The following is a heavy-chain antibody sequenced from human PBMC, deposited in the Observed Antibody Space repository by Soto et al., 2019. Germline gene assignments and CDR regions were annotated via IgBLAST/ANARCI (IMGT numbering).Heavy chain of an antibody. CDR1: GGTFSSYA. D-gene: IGHD3-22*01. CDR2: IIPIFGTA. J-gene: IGHJ4*02. CDR3: ARAAYYYDSSGYYYSKPPDY. Sequence: QVQLVQSGAEVKKHGSSVKVSCKASGGTFSSYAISWVRQAPGQGLEWMVGIIPIFGTANYAQKFQGRVTITADESTSTAYMELSSLRSEDTAVYYCARAAYYYDSSGYYYSKPPDYWGQGTLVTVSS. V-gene: IGHV1-69*01.